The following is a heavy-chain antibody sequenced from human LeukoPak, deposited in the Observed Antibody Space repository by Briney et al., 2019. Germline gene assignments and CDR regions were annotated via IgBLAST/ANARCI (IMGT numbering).Heavy chain of an antibody. CDR3: ARAEGYYDSSGNDAFDI. Sequence: GRSLRLSCAASGFTFSSYGMHWVRQAPGKGLEWVAVIWYDGSNKYYADSVKGRFTISRDNSKNTLYLQMNSLRAEDTAVYYCARAEGYYDSSGNDAFDIWGQGTMVTVSS. V-gene: IGHV3-33*01. CDR1: GFTFSSYG. CDR2: IWYDGSNK. J-gene: IGHJ3*02. D-gene: IGHD3-22*01.